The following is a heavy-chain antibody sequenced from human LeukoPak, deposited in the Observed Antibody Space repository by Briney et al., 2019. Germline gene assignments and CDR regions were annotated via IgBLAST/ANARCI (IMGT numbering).Heavy chain of an antibody. J-gene: IGHJ4*02. Sequence: SQTLSLTCTVSGGSISSGFDYWSWIRQPAGKGLEWIGRIYTSGSTNYNPSLKSRVTISLDTSRNQFSLKLSSVTAADTAVYYCARRQDGHDYWGQGTLVTVSS. CDR3: ARRQDGHDY. CDR2: IYTSGST. CDR1: GGSISSGFDY. V-gene: IGHV4-61*02.